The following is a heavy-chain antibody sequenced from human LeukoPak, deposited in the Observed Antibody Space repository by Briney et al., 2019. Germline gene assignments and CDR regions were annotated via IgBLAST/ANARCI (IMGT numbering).Heavy chain of an antibody. D-gene: IGHD4-23*01. CDR3: ARGQGYGGNSGGDY. CDR2: IIPIFGTA. CDR1: GGTFSSYA. V-gene: IGHV1-69*05. Sequence: SVKVSCKASGGTFSSYAISWVRQAPGQGLEWMGRIIPIFGTANYAQKFQGRVTITTDESTSTAHMELSSLRSEDTAVYYCARGQGYGGNSGGDYWGQGTLVTVSS. J-gene: IGHJ4*02.